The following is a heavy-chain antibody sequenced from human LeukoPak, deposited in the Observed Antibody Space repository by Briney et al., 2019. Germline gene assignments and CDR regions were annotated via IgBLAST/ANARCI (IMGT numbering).Heavy chain of an antibody. CDR2: IYYSGST. CDR3: ARASLLPGIAAAGWNAFDI. J-gene: IGHJ3*02. Sequence: SETLSLTCTVSGGSISSSSYYWGWIRQPPGKGLEWIGSIYYSGSTYYNPSLKSRVTISVDKSKNQFSLKLSSVTAADTAVYYCARASLLPGIAAAGWNAFDIWGQGTMVTVSS. V-gene: IGHV4-39*07. CDR1: GGSISSSSYY. D-gene: IGHD6-13*01.